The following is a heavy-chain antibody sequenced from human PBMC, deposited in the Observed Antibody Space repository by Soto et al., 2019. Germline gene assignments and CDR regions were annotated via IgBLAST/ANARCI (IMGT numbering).Heavy chain of an antibody. J-gene: IGHJ4*02. Sequence: SVKVSCKASGGTFSSYAISWVRQAPGQGLEWMGGIIPIFGTANYAQKFQGRVTITADESTSTAYMELSSLRSEDTAVYYCASGTYYDFWSGYYLAPPYWGQGTLVTVSS. V-gene: IGHV1-69*13. D-gene: IGHD3-3*01. CDR2: IIPIFGTA. CDR3: ASGTYYDFWSGYYLAPPY. CDR1: GGTFSSYA.